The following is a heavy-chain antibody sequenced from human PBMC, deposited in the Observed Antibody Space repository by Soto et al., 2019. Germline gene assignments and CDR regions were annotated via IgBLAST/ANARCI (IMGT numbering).Heavy chain of an antibody. Sequence: QVPLQESGPGLVKPSQTLSLTCTVSGGSISSEGYYWSWFRQPPGKGLEWIGDIYYSGTTYHNPPLRSRLTISGDASKNQFSLKLSSVTAADTALYYCARGRGYSYGPYYFDYWGQGTLVTVSS. CDR3: ARGRGYSYGPYYFDY. CDR2: IYYSGTT. D-gene: IGHD5-18*01. J-gene: IGHJ4*02. V-gene: IGHV4-31*03. CDR1: GGSISSEGYY.